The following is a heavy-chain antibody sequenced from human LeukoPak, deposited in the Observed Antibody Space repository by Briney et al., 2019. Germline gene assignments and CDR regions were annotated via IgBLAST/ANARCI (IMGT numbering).Heavy chain of an antibody. CDR1: GYTFTGYY. D-gene: IGHD6-19*01. CDR3: ARPHSSGWDHFVDY. CDR2: INPNSGGT. V-gene: IGHV1-2*02. J-gene: IGHJ4*02. Sequence: ASVKVSCKASGYTFTGYYMHWVRQAPGQGLEWMGWINPNSGGTNYAQKFQDRVTMARDTSIDTAYMELNRLTSDDTAVYYCARPHSSGWDHFVDYWGRGTLVTVAS.